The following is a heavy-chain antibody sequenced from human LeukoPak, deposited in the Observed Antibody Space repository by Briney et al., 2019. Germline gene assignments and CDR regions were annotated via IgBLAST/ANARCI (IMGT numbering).Heavy chain of an antibody. CDR1: GGSISSYY. CDR2: IYTSGST. CDR3: VRGLRSYDSSGYHFDY. D-gene: IGHD3-22*01. V-gene: IGHV4-4*07. J-gene: IGHJ4*02. Sequence: PSETLSLTCTVSGGSISSYYWSWIRQPAGKGLEWIGRIYTSGSTNYNPSLKSRVTMSVDTSKNQFSLKLSSVTAAATAVYYCVRGLRSYDSSGYHFDYWGQGTLVTVSS.